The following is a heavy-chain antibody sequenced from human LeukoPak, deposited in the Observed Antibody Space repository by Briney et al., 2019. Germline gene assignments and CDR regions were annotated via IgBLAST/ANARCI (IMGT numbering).Heavy chain of an antibody. D-gene: IGHD5-24*01. CDR3: ARSRDAYIHGVY. CDR1: GFTFSSYG. CDR2: IWYDGSST. Sequence: GGSLRLSCSASGFTFSSYGMHWVRQAPGKGLEWVAVIWYDGSSTDYADSVKGRFTSSRDNSKNTLFLQMSSLRAEDTAVYYCARSRDAYIHGVYWGQGTLVTVSS. J-gene: IGHJ4*02. V-gene: IGHV3-33*01.